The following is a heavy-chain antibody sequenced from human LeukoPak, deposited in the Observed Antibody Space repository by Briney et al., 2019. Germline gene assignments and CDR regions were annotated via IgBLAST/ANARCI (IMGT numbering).Heavy chain of an antibody. Sequence: ASVKVSCKASGYTFTGYYMHWVRQAPGQGLGWMGWINPNSGGTNYAQKFQGRVTMTRDTSISTAYMELSSLRSDDTAVYYCARRGSHCSGSSCYGTFDYWGQGTLVTVSS. J-gene: IGHJ4*02. CDR1: GYTFTGYY. CDR3: ARRGSHCSGSSCYGTFDY. CDR2: INPNSGGT. D-gene: IGHD2-15*01. V-gene: IGHV1-2*02.